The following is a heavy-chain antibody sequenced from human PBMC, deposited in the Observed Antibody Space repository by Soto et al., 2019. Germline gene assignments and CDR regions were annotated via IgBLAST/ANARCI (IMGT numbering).Heavy chain of an antibody. CDR1: GYTFTSYG. CDR2: ISAYNGNT. V-gene: IGHV1-18*01. J-gene: IGHJ6*02. D-gene: IGHD3-16*01. CDR3: ARPWGNYDYVWGSYSYYGMDV. Sequence: ASVKVSCKASGYTFTSYGISWVRQAPGQGLEWMGWISAYNGNTNYAQKLQGRVTMTTDTSTSTAYMELRSLRSDDTAVYYCARPWGNYDYVWGSYSYYGMDVWGQGTTVTVSS.